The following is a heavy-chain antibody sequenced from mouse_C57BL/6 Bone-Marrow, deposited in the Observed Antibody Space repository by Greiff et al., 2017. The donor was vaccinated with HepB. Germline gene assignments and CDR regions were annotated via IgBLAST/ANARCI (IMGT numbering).Heavy chain of an antibody. J-gene: IGHJ2*01. CDR1: GFTFSDYG. CDR2: ISSGSSTI. D-gene: IGHD1-1*01. V-gene: IGHV5-17*01. CDR3: ARPGTTVVAPFDY. Sequence: EVQGVESGGGLVKPGGSLKLSCAASGFTFSDYGMHWVRQAPEKGLEWVAYISSGSSTIYYADTVKGRFTISRDNAKNTLFLQMTSLRSEDTAMYYCARPGTTVVAPFDYWGQGTTLTVSS.